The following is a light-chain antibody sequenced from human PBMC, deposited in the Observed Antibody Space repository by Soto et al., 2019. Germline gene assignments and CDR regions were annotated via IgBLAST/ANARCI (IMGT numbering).Light chain of an antibody. CDR1: QSVSSN. V-gene: IGKV3-15*01. CDR2: GAS. CDR3: QQYNTWPPT. Sequence: EIVMTQAPETLAVSPGVDAGLSCRASQSVSSNLAWYQQKPGQAPRLLIYGASTRATGIPARFSGSVSGTELTLTISSLQSEDCAVYYSQQYNTWPPTFGQGTKVDIK. J-gene: IGKJ1*01.